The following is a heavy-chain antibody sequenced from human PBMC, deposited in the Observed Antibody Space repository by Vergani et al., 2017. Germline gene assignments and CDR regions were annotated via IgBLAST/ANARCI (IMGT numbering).Heavy chain of an antibody. V-gene: IGHV1-69*01. D-gene: IGHD2-2*02. CDR2: IIPIFGTA. CDR3: ARDVGYCSSTSCYTRWFDP. CDR1: GGTFSSYA. Sequence: QVQLVQSGAEVKKPGSSVKVSCKASGGTFSSYAISWVRQAPGQGLEWMGGIIPIFGTANYAQKFQGRVTITADESTSTAYMELSSLRSEDTAVYYCARDVGYCSSTSCYTRWFDPWGQGTLVTVSS. J-gene: IGHJ5*02.